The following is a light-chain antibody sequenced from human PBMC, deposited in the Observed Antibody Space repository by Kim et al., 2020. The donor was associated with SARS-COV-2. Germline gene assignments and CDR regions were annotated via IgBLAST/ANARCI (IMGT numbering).Light chain of an antibody. CDR3: QQYGKLPLT. CDR1: QDISNF. V-gene: IGKV1-33*01. CDR2: DAS. J-gene: IGKJ4*01. Sequence: ASVGDRVTITCPATQDISNFLNWYQQKPGKAPKTLIYDASKLGSGVPSRFSGSGSGRDFTLTITRLQPEDIATYYCQQYGKLPLTFGGGTKVDLK.